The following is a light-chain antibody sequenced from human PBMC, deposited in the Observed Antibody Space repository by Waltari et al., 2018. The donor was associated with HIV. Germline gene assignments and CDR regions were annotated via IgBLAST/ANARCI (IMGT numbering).Light chain of an antibody. CDR1: SGDVGSYNR. J-gene: IGLJ1*01. Sequence: QSALTQPASVSGSPGQSITISCTGTSGDVGSYNRVSWYQHHPGKAPKLMIYEVSNRPSGVSDRFSGSKSGNTASLTISRLQAEDEADYYCTSYTSITTYVFGTGTKVTVV. V-gene: IGLV2-14*01. CDR3: TSYTSITTYV. CDR2: EVS.